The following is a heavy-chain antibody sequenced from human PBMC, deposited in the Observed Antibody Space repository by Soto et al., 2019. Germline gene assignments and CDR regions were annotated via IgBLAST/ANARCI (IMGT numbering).Heavy chain of an antibody. D-gene: IGHD5-12*01. CDR3: ASVAEMATTRVAAPSQGFDS. CDR2: IYYSGST. CDR1: GGSISSGDYY. Sequence: QVQLQESGPGLVKPSQTLSLTCTVSGGSISSGDYYWSWIRQPPGKGLEWIGYIYYSGSTYYKPSLKRRVTLSVDRAQYPFCLKLSSVTDAYTAVYYCASVAEMATTRVAAPSQGFDSGGQGTMVTVSS. J-gene: IGHJ4*02. V-gene: IGHV4-30-4*01.